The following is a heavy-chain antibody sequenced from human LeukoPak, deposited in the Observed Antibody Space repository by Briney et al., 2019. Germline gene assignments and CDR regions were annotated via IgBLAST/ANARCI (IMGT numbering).Heavy chain of an antibody. D-gene: IGHD6-19*01. CDR1: GYTFTGYY. V-gene: IGHV1-2*02. CDR2: INPNSGGT. CDR3: ARGRGPYSSGWYGYYYYGMDV. Sequence: GASVKVSCKASGYTFTGYYMHWVRQAPGQGLGWMGWINPNSGGTNYAQKFQGRVTMTRDTSISTAYMELSRLRSDDTAVYYCARGRGPYSSGWYGYYYYGMDVWGQGTTVTVSS. J-gene: IGHJ6*02.